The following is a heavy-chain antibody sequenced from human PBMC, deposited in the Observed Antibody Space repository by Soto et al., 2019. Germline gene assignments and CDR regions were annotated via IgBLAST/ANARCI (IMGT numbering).Heavy chain of an antibody. CDR2: ISGSGGST. D-gene: IGHD1-26*01. J-gene: IGHJ6*02. Sequence: EVQLLESGGGLVQPGGSLRLSCAASGFTFSSYAMSWVRQAPGKGLEWVSAISGSGGSTYYADSVKGRFTISRDNSKNTLYLQMNSLRAEDTAVYSWAKAASGGPTESYYYYGMDVWGHGTTVTVSS. CDR3: AKAASGGPTESYYYYGMDV. CDR1: GFTFSSYA. V-gene: IGHV3-23*01.